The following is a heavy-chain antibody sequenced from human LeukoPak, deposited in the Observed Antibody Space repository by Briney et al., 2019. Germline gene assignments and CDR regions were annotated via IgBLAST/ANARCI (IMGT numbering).Heavy chain of an antibody. CDR3: ATAPSGSYVDY. Sequence: ASVKVSCKASGYTFAGYYIHWVRQAPGQGLEWMGWINPNSDGTNYAQKFQGRITMTRDTSINTAYMELTRLRSDDTAVYYCATAPSGSYVDYWGQGTLVTVSS. CDR2: INPNSDGT. V-gene: IGHV1-2*02. CDR1: GYTFAGYY. J-gene: IGHJ4*02. D-gene: IGHD1-26*01.